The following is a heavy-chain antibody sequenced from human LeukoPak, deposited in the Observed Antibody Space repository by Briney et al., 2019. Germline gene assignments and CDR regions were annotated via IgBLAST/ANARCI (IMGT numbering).Heavy chain of an antibody. D-gene: IGHD2-2*01. Sequence: GGSLRLSCAASGFTFSSYAMSWVRQAPGKGLEWVSAISGSGGSTYYADSVKGWFTISRDNSKNTLYLQMNSLRAEDTAVYYCARDRNAGTSYFDYRGQGTLVTVSS. CDR1: GFTFSSYA. CDR2: ISGSGGST. V-gene: IGHV3-23*01. J-gene: IGHJ4*02. CDR3: ARDRNAGTSYFDY.